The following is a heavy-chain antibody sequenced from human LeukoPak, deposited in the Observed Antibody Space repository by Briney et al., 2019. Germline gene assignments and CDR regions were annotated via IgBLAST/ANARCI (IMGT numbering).Heavy chain of an antibody. Sequence: GGSLRLSCAASGFTFRNYVIHWVRQAPGKGLEWVAVTSSDLNVKLYADSVRGRFTISRDNSRSTLYLQMNSLRPEDTAIYYCAKEGYYGSGSPPSLYFDYWGQGTLVTVSS. CDR3: AKEGYYGSGSPPSLYFDY. CDR1: GFTFRNYV. V-gene: IGHV3-30*18. D-gene: IGHD3-10*01. J-gene: IGHJ4*02. CDR2: TSSDLNVK.